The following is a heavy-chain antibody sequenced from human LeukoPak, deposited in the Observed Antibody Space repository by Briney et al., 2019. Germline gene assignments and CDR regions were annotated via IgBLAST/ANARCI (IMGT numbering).Heavy chain of an antibody. J-gene: IGHJ4*02. V-gene: IGHV4-59*01. CDR3: ARSGGSSGYYYY. Sequence: SETLSLTCTVSGGSISSYYWSWIRQPPGKGLEWIGYTYYSGSTNYNPSLKSRVTISVDTSKNQFSLKLSSVTAADTAVYYCARSGGSSGYYYYWGQGTLVTVSS. D-gene: IGHD3-22*01. CDR2: TYYSGST. CDR1: GGSISSYY.